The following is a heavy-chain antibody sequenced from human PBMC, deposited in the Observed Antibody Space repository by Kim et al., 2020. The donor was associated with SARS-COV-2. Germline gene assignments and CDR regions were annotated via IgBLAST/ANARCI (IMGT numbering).Heavy chain of an antibody. J-gene: IGHJ4*02. D-gene: IGHD6-6*01. Sequence: ADSVKGRCSISRENAKNSLYLQMNSLRDEDTAVYYCASLGALGRAKHFFRYWGRGTLVTVSS. V-gene: IGHV3-48*02. CDR3: ASLGALGRAKHFFRY.